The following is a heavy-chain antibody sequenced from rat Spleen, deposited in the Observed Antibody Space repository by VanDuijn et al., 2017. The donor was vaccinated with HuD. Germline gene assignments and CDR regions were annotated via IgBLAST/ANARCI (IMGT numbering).Heavy chain of an antibody. V-gene: IGHV5S13*01. Sequence: EVQLVESGGGLVQPGRYLKLSCAASGFTFTNYDMAWVRQAPTKCLEWIESISSGGGNAYYRDSVKGRFTVSRDNAKNTQYLLMDSLRSEDTATYYCARRKLYYGFDYWGQGVMVTVSS. D-gene: IGHD1-6*01. J-gene: IGHJ2*01. CDR3: ARRKLYYGFDY. CDR2: ISSGGGNA. CDR1: GFTFTNYD.